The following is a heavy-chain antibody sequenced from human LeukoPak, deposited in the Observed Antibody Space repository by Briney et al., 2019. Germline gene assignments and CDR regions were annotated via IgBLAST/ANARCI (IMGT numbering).Heavy chain of an antibody. CDR2: IYSGGTT. V-gene: IGHV3-53*01. D-gene: IGHD1-1*01. CDR3: ARMGNSAFDF. Sequence: GRSLRLSCAASGFTVSSNYMTWVRQAPGKGVEWVSVIYSGGTTYYADSVKGRFTISRDNSKNTLYLQMNSLRAEDTAMYYCARMGNSAFDFRGQGTMVTVSS. CDR1: GFTVSSNY. J-gene: IGHJ3*01.